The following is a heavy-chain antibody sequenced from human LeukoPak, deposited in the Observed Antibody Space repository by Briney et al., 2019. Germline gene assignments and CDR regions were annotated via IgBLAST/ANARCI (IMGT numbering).Heavy chain of an antibody. J-gene: IGHJ4*02. CDR1: GFTFSSYS. CDR2: IESDGSRT. D-gene: IGHD6-13*01. CDR3: AKDLSGSSWYGGLDY. Sequence: AGGSLRLSCAASGFTFSSYSMHWVRQAPGKGLVWVSRIESDGSRTSYADSVKGRFTISRDNAKNTLYLQMNSLRAEDTAVYYCAKDLSGSSWYGGLDYWGQGTLVTVSS. V-gene: IGHV3-74*01.